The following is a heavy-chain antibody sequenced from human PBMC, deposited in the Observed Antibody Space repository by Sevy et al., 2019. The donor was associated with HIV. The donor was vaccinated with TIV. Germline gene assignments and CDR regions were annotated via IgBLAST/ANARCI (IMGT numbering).Heavy chain of an antibody. D-gene: IGHD3-22*01. V-gene: IGHV3-20*04. CDR1: GFTFDDFG. CDR2: IKWNGGRT. CDR3: ARGGERPRYYDSSEGHFHH. J-gene: IGHJ4*02. Sequence: GGSLRLSCAASGFTFDDFGMSWVRQAPGKGLEWVSAIKWNGGRTAYGDSVKGRFTISRDNAKNSLYLQMNSLRVEDTALYYCARGGERPRYYDSSEGHFHHWGQGTLVTVSS.